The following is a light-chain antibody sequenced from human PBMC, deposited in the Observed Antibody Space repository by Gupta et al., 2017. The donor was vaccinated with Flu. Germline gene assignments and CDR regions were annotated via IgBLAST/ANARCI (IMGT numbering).Light chain of an antibody. Sequence: PSSFSASTGDRVTITCRASQGISSYLAWYQQKPGKAPKLLIYAASTLQSGVPSRFSGSGSGTDFTLTISCLQSEDFATYYCQQYYSYPLTFGQGTKVEVK. CDR1: QGISSY. V-gene: IGKV1-8*01. CDR3: QQYYSYPLT. CDR2: AAS. J-gene: IGKJ1*01.